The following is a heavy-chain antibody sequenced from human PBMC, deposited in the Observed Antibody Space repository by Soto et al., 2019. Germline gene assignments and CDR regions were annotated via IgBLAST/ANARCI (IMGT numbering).Heavy chain of an antibody. CDR1: GFTFIYYG. CDR3: ARGDRGACDL. D-gene: IGHD1-26*01. CDR2: IHSDGSST. Sequence: EVQLLESGGGLVQPGESLRLSCAASGFTFIYYGMHWFRQVPGMWLVWVSSIHSDGSSTTYAASVKGRLTISRDNARNTVYRQMHRLSAAETAVYYSARGDRGACDLWGPGAVVTVAS. J-gene: IGHJ3*01. V-gene: IGHV3-74*01.